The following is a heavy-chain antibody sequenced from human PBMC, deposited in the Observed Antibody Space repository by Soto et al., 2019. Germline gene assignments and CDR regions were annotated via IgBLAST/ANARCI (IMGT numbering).Heavy chain of an antibody. J-gene: IGHJ5*02. D-gene: IGHD3-22*01. CDR1: GFTFSSYA. V-gene: IGHV3-30-3*01. CDR2: ISYDGSDK. Sequence: GGSLRLSCAASGFTFSSYAMHWVRQAPGKGLEWVALISYDGSDKDYADSVKGRFTISRDNSRNTLFLQMNSLRAEDTAVYYCARDYYKYYDSSGYYRSPASWGQGT. CDR3: ARDYYKYYDSSGYYRSPAS.